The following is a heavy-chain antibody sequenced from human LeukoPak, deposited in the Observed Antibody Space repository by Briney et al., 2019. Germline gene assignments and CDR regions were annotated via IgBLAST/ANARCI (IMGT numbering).Heavy chain of an antibody. CDR1: GGTFSSYA. CDR3: ARSIVVVPAAEYRGDYYYYGMDV. Sequence: GASVKVSFKGSGGTFSSYAITWVRHAPGHGLEWMGGILPIFGTANYAQKLQGRVTVTADEFTSTAYMELSSLRSEDTAVYYCARSIVVVPAAEYRGDYYYYGMDVWGKGTTVTVSS. J-gene: IGHJ6*04. V-gene: IGHV1-69*13. D-gene: IGHD2-2*01. CDR2: ILPIFGTA.